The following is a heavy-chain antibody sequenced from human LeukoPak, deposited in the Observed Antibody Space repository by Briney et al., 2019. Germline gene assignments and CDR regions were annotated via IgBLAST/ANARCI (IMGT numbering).Heavy chain of an antibody. CDR3: ATAGYYGSGSHPIPDY. CDR2: FDPEDGET. V-gene: IGHV1-24*01. J-gene: IGHJ4*02. Sequence: ASVKVSCKVSGYTLTELSMHWVRQAPGKGLEWMGGFDPEDGETIYTQKFQGRVTTTEDTSTDTAYMELSSLRSEDTAVYYCATAGYYGSGSHPIPDYWGQGTLVTVSS. D-gene: IGHD3-10*01. CDR1: GYTLTELS.